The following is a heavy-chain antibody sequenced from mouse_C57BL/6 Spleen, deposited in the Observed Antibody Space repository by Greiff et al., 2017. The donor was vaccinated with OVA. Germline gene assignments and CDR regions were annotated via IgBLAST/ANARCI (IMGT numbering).Heavy chain of an antibody. D-gene: IGHD1-1*01. J-gene: IGHJ2*01. V-gene: IGHV1-55*01. CDR2: IYPGSGST. Sequence: QVQLKQPGAELVKPGASVKMSCKASGYTFTSYWITWVKQRPGQGLEWIGDIYPGSGSTNYNEKFKSKATLTVDTSSSTAYMQLSSLTSEDSAVYYCASPHYGSSLFDYWGQGTTLTVSS. CDR3: ASPHYGSSLFDY. CDR1: GYTFTSYW.